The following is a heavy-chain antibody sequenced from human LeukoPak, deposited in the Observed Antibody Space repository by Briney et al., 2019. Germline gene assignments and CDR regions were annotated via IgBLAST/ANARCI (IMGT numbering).Heavy chain of an antibody. V-gene: IGHV3-48*02. CDR2: ISSSSSTI. CDR1: GFTFSSYS. D-gene: IGHD3-9*01. CDR3: ARGDILTGYNYYYGMDV. Sequence: GGSLRLSCAASGFTFSSYSMNWVRQAPGKGLEGVSYISSSSSTIYYADSVKGRFTISRDNAKNSLYLQMNSLRDEDTAVYYCARGDILTGYNYYYGMDVWGQGTTVTVSS. J-gene: IGHJ6*02.